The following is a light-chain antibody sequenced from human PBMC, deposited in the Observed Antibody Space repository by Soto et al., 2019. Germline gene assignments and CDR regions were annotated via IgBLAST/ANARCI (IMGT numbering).Light chain of an antibody. CDR3: ETWDSNTWV. V-gene: IGLV4-60*02. CDR2: LEGSGSY. J-gene: IGLJ3*02. CDR1: SGHSSDI. Sequence: QLVLTQSSSASASLGSSVKLTCTLSSGHSSDIIAWHQQQPGKAPRYLMKLEGSGSYNKGSGVPDRFSGSSSGADRYLTISNLQFEDEADYYCETWDSNTWVFGGGTELTVL.